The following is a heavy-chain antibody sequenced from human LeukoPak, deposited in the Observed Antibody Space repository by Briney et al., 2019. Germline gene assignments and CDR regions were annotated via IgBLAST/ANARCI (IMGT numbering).Heavy chain of an antibody. CDR2: IIPIFGTA. V-gene: IGHV1-69*05. J-gene: IGHJ3*02. CDR3: AWVGATRSDAFDI. D-gene: IGHD1-26*01. CDR1: GGTFSSYA. Sequence: LRASVKVSCKASGGTFSSYAISWVRQAPGQGLEWMGGIIPIFGTANYAQKFQGRVTITTDESTSTAYMELSSLRSEDTAVYYCAWVGATRSDAFDIWGQGTMVTVSS.